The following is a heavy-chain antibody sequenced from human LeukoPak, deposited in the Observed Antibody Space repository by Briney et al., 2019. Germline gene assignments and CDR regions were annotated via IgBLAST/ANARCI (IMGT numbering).Heavy chain of an antibody. CDR3: ATGVVVVVAATTAFDY. CDR2: IIPIFGTA. Sequence: ASVKVSCKASGGTFSSYAISWVRQAPGQGLEWMGGIIPIFGTANYAQKFQGRVTMTEDTSTDTAYMELSSLRSEDTAVYYCATGVVVVVAATTAFDYWGQGTLVTVSS. J-gene: IGHJ4*02. D-gene: IGHD2-15*01. V-gene: IGHV1-69*06. CDR1: GGTFSSYA.